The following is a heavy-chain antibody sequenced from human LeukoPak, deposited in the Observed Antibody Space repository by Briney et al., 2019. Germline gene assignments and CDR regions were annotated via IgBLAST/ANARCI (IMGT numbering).Heavy chain of an antibody. D-gene: IGHD5-18*01. CDR2: ISYDGSSK. J-gene: IGHJ3*02. V-gene: IGHV3-30*03. CDR1: GFTFSSYG. Sequence: GGSLRLSCAASGFTFSSYGMSWVRQAPGKGVEWVAVISYDGSSKYYADSVKGRFTISRDNSKNTLYLQMNSLRAEDTAVYYCARARSSYGYGDAFDIWGQGTMVTVSS. CDR3: ARARSSYGYGDAFDI.